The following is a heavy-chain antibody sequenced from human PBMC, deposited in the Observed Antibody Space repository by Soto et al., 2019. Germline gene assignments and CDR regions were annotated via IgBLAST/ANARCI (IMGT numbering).Heavy chain of an antibody. CDR2: ISGSGGST. D-gene: IGHD6-19*01. CDR3: AKDRTGYSSGWYSLKVKTDAFDI. Sequence: GGSLRLSCAASGFTFSSYAMSWVRQAPGKGLEWVSAISGSGGSTYYADSVKGRFTISRDNSKNTLYLQMNSLRAEDTAVYYCAKDRTGYSSGWYSLKVKTDAFDIWGQGTMVTVSS. J-gene: IGHJ3*02. CDR1: GFTFSSYA. V-gene: IGHV3-23*01.